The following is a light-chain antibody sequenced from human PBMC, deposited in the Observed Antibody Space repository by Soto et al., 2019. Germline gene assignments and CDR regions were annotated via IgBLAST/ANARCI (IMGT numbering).Light chain of an antibody. CDR3: QSYDSSLSVL. V-gene: IGLV1-40*01. CDR1: SSNIGAGYD. CDR2: GNS. Sequence: QSVLTQPPSVSGAPGQRVTISCTGSSSNIGAGYDVHWYQQLPGTAPKILIYGNSNRPSGVPHRFSGSKSGSSASLAITGLRAEDEAGYYCQSYDSSLSVLFGGGTKLTVL. J-gene: IGLJ2*01.